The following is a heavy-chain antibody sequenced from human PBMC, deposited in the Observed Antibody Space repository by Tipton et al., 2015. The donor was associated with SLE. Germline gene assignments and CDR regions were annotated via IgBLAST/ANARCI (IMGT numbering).Heavy chain of an antibody. J-gene: IGHJ6*02. CDR1: GGSISSSSSY. CDR3: ARDSRIDGKDV. V-gene: IGHV4-39*07. Sequence: TLSLTCTVSGGSISSSSSYWGWIRQPPGKGLEWIGSMYYSGSTYYNPSLKSRLTISVDTSKNQFSLKLSSVTAADAAVYYCARDSRIDGKDVWGQGTTVTVSS. CDR2: MYYSGST. D-gene: IGHD1-14*01.